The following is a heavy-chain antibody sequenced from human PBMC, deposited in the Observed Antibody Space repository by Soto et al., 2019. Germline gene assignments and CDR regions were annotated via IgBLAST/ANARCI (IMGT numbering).Heavy chain of an antibody. CDR3: ARDSGYYGSGSSYYYYGMDV. J-gene: IGHJ6*02. Sequence: SETLSLTCAVSGGSISSSNWWSWVRQPPGKGLEWIGEIYHSGSTNYNPSLKSRVTISVDKSKNQFSLKLSSVTAADTAVYYCARDSGYYGSGSSYYYYGMDVWGQGTTVTVSS. D-gene: IGHD3-10*01. CDR1: GGSISSSNW. CDR2: IYHSGST. V-gene: IGHV4-4*02.